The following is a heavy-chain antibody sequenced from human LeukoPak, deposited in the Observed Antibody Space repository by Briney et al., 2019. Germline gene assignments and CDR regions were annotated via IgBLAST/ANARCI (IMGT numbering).Heavy chain of an antibody. Sequence: PGGSLRLSCAASGFTFSSYAMSWVRQAPGKGLEWVSAISGSGGSTYYADSVKGRFTISRDNSKNTLYLQMNSLRAEDTAVYYCAKDSVYSSGWYRGGYFDPWGQGTLVTVSS. D-gene: IGHD6-19*01. V-gene: IGHV3-23*01. CDR1: GFTFSSYA. CDR2: ISGSGGST. CDR3: AKDSVYSSGWYRGGYFDP. J-gene: IGHJ5*02.